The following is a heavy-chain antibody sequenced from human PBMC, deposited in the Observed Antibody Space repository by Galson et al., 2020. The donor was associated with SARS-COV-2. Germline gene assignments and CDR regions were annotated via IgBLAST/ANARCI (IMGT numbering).Heavy chain of an antibody. CDR1: GFTFSSYS. J-gene: IGHJ6*02. D-gene: IGHD3-9*01. V-gene: IGHV3-21*01. CDR3: ASLTYIDPKNYYYGMDV. Sequence: GGSLRLSCAASGFTFSSYSMNWVRQAPGKGLEWVSSISSSSSYIYYADSVKGRFTISRDNAKNLLYLQMNSLRAEDTAVYYCASLTYIDPKNYYYGMDVWGQGTTVTVSS. CDR2: ISSSSSYI.